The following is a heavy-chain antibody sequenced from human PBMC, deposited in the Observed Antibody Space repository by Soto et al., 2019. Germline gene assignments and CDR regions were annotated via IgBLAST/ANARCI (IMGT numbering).Heavy chain of an antibody. J-gene: IGHJ4*02. Sequence: SETLSLTCTVSGGSISSYYWSWIRQPPGKGLEWIGYIYYSGSTNYNPSLKSRVTISVDTSKNQFSLKLSSVTAADTAVYYCARGLGAVVMYYFDYWGQGTLVTVSS. CDR2: IYYSGST. V-gene: IGHV4-59*01. CDR3: ARGLGAVVMYYFDY. CDR1: GGSISSYY. D-gene: IGHD3-22*01.